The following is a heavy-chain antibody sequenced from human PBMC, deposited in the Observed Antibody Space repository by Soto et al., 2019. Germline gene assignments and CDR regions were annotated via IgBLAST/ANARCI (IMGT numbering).Heavy chain of an antibody. CDR3: ARLYGGNSELDY. D-gene: IGHD4-17*01. CDR1: GGSISSYY. CDR2: IYYSGST. Sequence: QVQLQESGPGLVKPSETLSLTCTVSGGSISSYYWSWIRQPPGKGLEWIGYIYYSGSTNYNPSLKRRXXIXVXXSKNQFSLKLSSVTAADTAVYYCARLYGGNSELDYWGQGTLVTVSS. J-gene: IGHJ4*02. V-gene: IGHV4-59*08.